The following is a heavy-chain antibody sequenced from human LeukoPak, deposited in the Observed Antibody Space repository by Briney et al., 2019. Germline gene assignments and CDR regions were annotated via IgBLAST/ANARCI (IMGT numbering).Heavy chain of an antibody. V-gene: IGHV1-2*02. CDR3: ARERSSSGSFDY. CDR1: GYTFTSYY. D-gene: IGHD6-6*01. J-gene: IGHJ4*02. Sequence: ASVKVSCKASGYTFTSYYMHWVRQAPGQGLEWMGWINPNSGGTNYAQKFQGRVTMTRDTSISTAYMELSRLRSDDTAVYYCARERSSSGSFDYWGQGTLVTVSS. CDR2: INPNSGGT.